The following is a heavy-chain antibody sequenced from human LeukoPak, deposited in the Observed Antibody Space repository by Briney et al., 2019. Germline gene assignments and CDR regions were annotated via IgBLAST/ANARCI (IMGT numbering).Heavy chain of an antibody. CDR1: GFTFSSYA. D-gene: IGHD3-22*01. V-gene: IGHV3-73*01. J-gene: IGHJ4*02. Sequence: GGSLRLSCAASGFTFSSYAMHWVRQASGKGLEWVGRIRSKANSYATAYAASVKGRFTISRDDSKNTAYLQMNSLKTEDTAVYYCTLPGSSGLWGQGTLVTVSS. CDR2: IRSKANSYAT. CDR3: TLPGSSGL.